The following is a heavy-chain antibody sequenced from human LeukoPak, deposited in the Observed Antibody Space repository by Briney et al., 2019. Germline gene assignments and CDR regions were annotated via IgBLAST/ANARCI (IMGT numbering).Heavy chain of an antibody. Sequence: ASVKVSCKASGYTFTSYGISWVRQAPGQGLEWMGWISAYNGNTNYAQKPQGRVTMTTDTSTSTAYMELRSLRSDDTAVYYCARDIGRGDFWSGYYRPFDYWGQGTLVTVSS. CDR1: GYTFTSYG. CDR2: ISAYNGNT. V-gene: IGHV1-18*01. J-gene: IGHJ4*02. CDR3: ARDIGRGDFWSGYYRPFDY. D-gene: IGHD3-3*01.